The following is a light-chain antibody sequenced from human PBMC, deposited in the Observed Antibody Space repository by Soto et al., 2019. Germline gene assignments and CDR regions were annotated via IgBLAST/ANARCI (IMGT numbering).Light chain of an antibody. CDR2: GAS. CDR1: QSVSSN. CDR3: QQYIRWPLT. V-gene: IGKV3-15*01. J-gene: IGKJ4*01. Sequence: DIVMTQSPATLSESPGGRVTVSCRASQSVSSNLAWYQQKPGQAPSLLIYGASTRATGTPARFSGSGSGTEFTLTISSLQSEDFAVYYCQQYIRWPLTFGGGTKVEIK.